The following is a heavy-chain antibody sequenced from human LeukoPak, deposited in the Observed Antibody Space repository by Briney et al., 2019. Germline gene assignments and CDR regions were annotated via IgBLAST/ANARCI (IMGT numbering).Heavy chain of an antibody. Sequence: ASVKVSCKASGYTFTSYDINWVRQATGQGLEWVGGMNPNSGNTGYAQKFQGRVTMTRNTSISTAYMELSSLRSEDTAVYYCARAGELLWFGEPYYYYMDVWGKGTTVTISS. D-gene: IGHD3-10*01. J-gene: IGHJ6*03. V-gene: IGHV1-8*01. CDR2: MNPNSGNT. CDR3: ARAGELLWFGEPYYYYMDV. CDR1: GYTFTSYD.